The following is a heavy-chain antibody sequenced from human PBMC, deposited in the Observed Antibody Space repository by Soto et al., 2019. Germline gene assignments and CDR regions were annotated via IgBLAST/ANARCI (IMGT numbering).Heavy chain of an antibody. Sequence: ASVKVSCKASGYTFTSYGISWVRQAPGQGLEWMGWISAYNGNTNYAQKLQGRVTMTTDKSTSTAYMELRSLRSEDTAVYYCAREGYTAMAGSGMDVWGQGTTVTVSS. D-gene: IGHD5-18*01. CDR3: AREGYTAMAGSGMDV. V-gene: IGHV1-18*01. CDR1: GYTFTSYG. J-gene: IGHJ6*02. CDR2: ISAYNGNT.